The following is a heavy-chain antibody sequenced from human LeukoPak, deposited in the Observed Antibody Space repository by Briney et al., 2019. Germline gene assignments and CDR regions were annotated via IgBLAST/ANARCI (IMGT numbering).Heavy chain of an antibody. Sequence: SETLSLTCTVSGGSISTYHWNWIRQPPGKGLEWLGYIYKSVTTNYNPSLKSRVTVSVDTSRNQFSLKLSSVTAADTAVHYCARGWECSGPTCSFPADYWGQGTLVTVSS. CDR3: ARGWECSGPTCSFPADY. D-gene: IGHD2-2*01. V-gene: IGHV4-59*01. CDR1: GGSISTYH. CDR2: IYKSVTT. J-gene: IGHJ4*02.